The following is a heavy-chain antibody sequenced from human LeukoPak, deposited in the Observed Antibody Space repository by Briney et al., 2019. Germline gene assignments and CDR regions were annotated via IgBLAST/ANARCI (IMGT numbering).Heavy chain of an antibody. CDR2: ISAYNGNT. V-gene: IGHV1-18*01. CDR3: ARGEGRTTELPFDY. D-gene: IGHD1-7*01. CDR1: GYTFTSYG. Sequence: ASVKVSCKASGYTFTSYGISWVRQAPGQGREWMGWISAYNGNTNYAQKLQGRVTMTTDTSTSTAYMELRSLRSDDTAVYYCARGEGRTTELPFDYWGQGTLVTVSS. J-gene: IGHJ4*02.